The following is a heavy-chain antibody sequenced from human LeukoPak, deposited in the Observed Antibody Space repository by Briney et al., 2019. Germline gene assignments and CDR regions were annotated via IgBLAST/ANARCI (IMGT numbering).Heavy chain of an antibody. J-gene: IGHJ6*02. Sequence: SETLSLTCAVYGGPFSDYYWSWIRQPPGKGLEWIGEINHSGSTNYNPSLKSRVTISVDTSKNQFSLKLSSVTAADTAVYYCARSRGGSTKHYYYYYGMDVWGQGTTVTVSS. D-gene: IGHD2-2*01. CDR1: GGPFSDYY. CDR2: INHSGST. CDR3: ARSRGGSTKHYYYYYGMDV. V-gene: IGHV4-34*01.